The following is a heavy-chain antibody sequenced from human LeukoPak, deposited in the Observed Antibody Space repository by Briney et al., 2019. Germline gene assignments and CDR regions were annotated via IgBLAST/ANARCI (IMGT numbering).Heavy chain of an antibody. V-gene: IGHV3-23*01. D-gene: IGHD3-22*01. CDR2: ISGGGGST. Sequence: GESLRLSCAASGFTVSSNYMSWVRQAPGKGLEWVSAISGGGGSTYYADSVRGRFTISRDNSKNTVYLQMNSLRAEDTAVYYCAKRENYYDSSGYHYVGAFNSCGQARMVTVSS. J-gene: IGHJ3*02. CDR1: GFTVSSNY. CDR3: AKRENYYDSSGYHYVGAFNS.